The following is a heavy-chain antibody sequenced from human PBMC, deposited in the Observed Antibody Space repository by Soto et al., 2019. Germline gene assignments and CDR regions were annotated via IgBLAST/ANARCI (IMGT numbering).Heavy chain of an antibody. D-gene: IGHD3-9*01. CDR3: ARGTYYDILTGYYNYGMDV. Sequence: ASVKVSCKASGYTFTGYYMHWVRQAPGQGLEWMGWINPNSGGTNYAQKFQGWVTMTRDTSISTAYMELSRLRSDDTAVYYCARGTYYDILTGYYNYGMDVWGQGTTVTVSS. J-gene: IGHJ6*02. CDR2: INPNSGGT. CDR1: GYTFTGYY. V-gene: IGHV1-2*04.